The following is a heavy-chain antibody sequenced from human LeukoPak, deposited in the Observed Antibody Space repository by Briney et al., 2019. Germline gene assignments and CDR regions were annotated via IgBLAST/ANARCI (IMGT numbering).Heavy chain of an antibody. Sequence: GGSLRLSCAASGFMFTDHALSWVRQAPGKGLEGVSSISGSGTTTYYAESVRGRFTISRDNSKNTVYLQMTSLRADDTALYYCARVLTLWFGALDYWGQGRMVSV. CDR2: ISGSGTTT. J-gene: IGHJ4*02. CDR1: GFMFTDHA. V-gene: IGHV3-23*01. D-gene: IGHD3-10*01. CDR3: ARVLTLWFGALDY.